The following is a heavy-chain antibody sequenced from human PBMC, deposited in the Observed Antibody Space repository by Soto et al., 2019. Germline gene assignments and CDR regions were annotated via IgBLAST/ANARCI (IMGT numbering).Heavy chain of an antibody. CDR1: GGSFSGYY. J-gene: IGHJ4*02. V-gene: IGHV4-34*01. Sequence: QVQLQQWGAGLLKPSETLSLTCAVYGGSFSGYYWSWIRQPPGKGLEWIGEINHSGSTNYNPSLKSRVTISVDTSKNQFSLKLSSVTAADTAVYYCARVPLRPGSPPGDYWGQGTLVTVSS. CDR2: INHSGST. D-gene: IGHD3-10*01. CDR3: ARVPLRPGSPPGDY.